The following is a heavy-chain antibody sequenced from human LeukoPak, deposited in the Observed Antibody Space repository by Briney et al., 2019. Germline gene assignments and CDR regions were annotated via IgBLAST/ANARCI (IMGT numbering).Heavy chain of an antibody. CDR2: IYYSGSA. D-gene: IGHD3-10*01. V-gene: IGHV4-59*01. J-gene: IGHJ4*02. CDR3: ARSYGSGNYFDY. CDR1: GGSISTYY. Sequence: SETLSLTCTVSGGSISTYYWSWIRQPPGKGLEWIGYIYYSGSAKYNPSLKSRVTISVDTSKNQFSLKLSSVTAADTAVYYWARSYGSGNYFDYWGQGILVAVSS.